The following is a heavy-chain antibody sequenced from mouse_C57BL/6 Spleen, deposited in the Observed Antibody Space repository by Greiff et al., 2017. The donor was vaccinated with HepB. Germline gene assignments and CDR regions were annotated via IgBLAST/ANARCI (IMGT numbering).Heavy chain of an antibody. CDR2: ISSGSSTI. J-gene: IGHJ2*01. Sequence: EVQRVESGGGLVKPGGSLKLSCAASGFTFSDYGMHWVRQAPEKGLEWVAYISSGSSTIYYADTVKGRFTISRDNAKNTLFLQMTSLRSEDTAMYYCARDGYYGQYYFDYWGQGTTLTVSS. D-gene: IGHD2-3*01. V-gene: IGHV5-17*01. CDR1: GFTFSDYG. CDR3: ARDGYYGQYYFDY.